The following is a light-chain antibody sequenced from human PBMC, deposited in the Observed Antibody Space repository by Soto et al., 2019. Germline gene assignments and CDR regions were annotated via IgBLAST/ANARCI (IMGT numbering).Light chain of an antibody. CDR2: DVS. J-gene: IGLJ1*01. Sequence: HSVLTQPASVSGSPGQSITISCTGTSSDVGGYNYVSWYQQHPSKATKIMIYDVSNRPSGVSNRFSGSKSGNTASLTISGLQAEDEADYYCSSYTSSSDYVFGTGTKVTVL. V-gene: IGLV2-14*01. CDR1: SSDVGGYNY. CDR3: SSYTSSSDYV.